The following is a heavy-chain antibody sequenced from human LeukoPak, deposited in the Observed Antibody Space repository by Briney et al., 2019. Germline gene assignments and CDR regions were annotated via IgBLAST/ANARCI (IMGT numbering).Heavy chain of an antibody. CDR2: IYSTGST. CDR3: ARVRFAGYDYNY. CDR1: GGSISSYY. Sequence: SETLSLTCTVSGGSISSYYWSWIRQPAGKGLEWIGRIYSTGSTNYNPSLKSRVTMSVDTSKNQFSLKLSSVTAADTAVYYCARVRFAGYDYNYWGQGTLVTVSS. V-gene: IGHV4-4*07. D-gene: IGHD5-12*01. J-gene: IGHJ4*02.